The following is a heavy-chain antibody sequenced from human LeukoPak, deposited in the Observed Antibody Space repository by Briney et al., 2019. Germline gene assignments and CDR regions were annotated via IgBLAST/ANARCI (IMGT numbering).Heavy chain of an antibody. Sequence: SQTLSLTCTVSGGSISSSSYYWGWIRQPPGKGLEWIGSIYYSGSTYYNPSLKSRVTISVDTSKNQFSLKLSSVTAADTAVYYCARRTGGPAAIIDYWGQGTLVTVSS. CDR3: ARRTGGPAAIIDY. J-gene: IGHJ4*02. CDR1: GGSISSSSYY. V-gene: IGHV4-39*01. CDR2: IYYSGST. D-gene: IGHD2-2*01.